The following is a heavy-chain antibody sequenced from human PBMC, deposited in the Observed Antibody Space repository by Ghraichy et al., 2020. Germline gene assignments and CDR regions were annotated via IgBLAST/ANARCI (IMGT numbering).Heavy chain of an antibody. D-gene: IGHD2-21*02. Sequence: GSLRLSCTVSGGSFSSSNHYWVWIRQPPGKGLEWVVSLYYTGDTYSNPTLKSRVTISVDTSKNQFSLKLSSVTAADTAVDYCARRCHSTADVPYWGQGTLVTVSS. V-gene: IGHV4-39*01. CDR1: GGSFSSSNHY. CDR3: ARRCHSTADVPY. J-gene: IGHJ4*02. CDR2: LYYTGDT.